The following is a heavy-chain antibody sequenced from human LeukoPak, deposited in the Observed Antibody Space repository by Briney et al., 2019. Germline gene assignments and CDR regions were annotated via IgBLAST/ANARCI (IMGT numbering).Heavy chain of an antibody. Sequence: PGGSLRLSCAASGFIFSSDALSWVRQAPGKGLEWVSLISGSGGRTDYADSVKGRFTISRDNSKNTLYLQMNSLKAEDTAVYYCAKHVRTSVWFFDYWGQGTLVTVS. CDR2: ISGSGGRT. CDR1: GFIFSSDA. V-gene: IGHV3-23*01. J-gene: IGHJ4*02. D-gene: IGHD6-19*01. CDR3: AKHVRTSVWFFDY.